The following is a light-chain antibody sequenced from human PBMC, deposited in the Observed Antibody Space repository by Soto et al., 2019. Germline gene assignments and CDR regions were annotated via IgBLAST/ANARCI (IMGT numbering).Light chain of an antibody. Sequence: DIQMTQSPSSLSASVGDRVTITCRASQTINNYLNWYQQKPGKVPNLLIYATSTLQSGVPSRFSGSGSGTEFTLTISSLQAEDFATYYCQQSFSTVSFGQGTKGDIK. J-gene: IGKJ1*01. V-gene: IGKV1-39*01. CDR3: QQSFSTVS. CDR2: ATS. CDR1: QTINNY.